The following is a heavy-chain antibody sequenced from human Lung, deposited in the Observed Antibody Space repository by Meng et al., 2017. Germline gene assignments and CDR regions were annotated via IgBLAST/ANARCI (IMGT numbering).Heavy chain of an antibody. J-gene: IGHJ4*02. Sequence: SGARLRKPAAPLKKYCKASGYTFTGYYMHWVRQAPGQGLEWMGWISAYNGNTNYARKRQGRVTMTTDTSTSTDDMEMESLRSVDTAVHYCAIVGEMATIGDYFDYWGQGTLVTVSS. V-gene: IGHV1-18*04. CDR1: GYTFTGYY. CDR2: ISAYNGNT. D-gene: IGHD5-24*01. CDR3: AIVGEMATIGDYFDY.